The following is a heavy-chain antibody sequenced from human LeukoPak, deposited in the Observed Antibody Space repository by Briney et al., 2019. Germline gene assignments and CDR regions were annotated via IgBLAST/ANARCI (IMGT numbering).Heavy chain of an antibody. CDR2: ISSSGSTI. Sequence: AGGSLRLSCAATGFTLSGYAINWVRQAPGKGLEWVSYISSSGSTIYYADSVKGRFTISRDNAKNSLYLQMNSLRAEDTAVYYCAELGITMIGGVWGKGTTVTISS. D-gene: IGHD3-10*02. CDR1: GFTLSGYA. CDR3: AELGITMIGGV. J-gene: IGHJ6*04. V-gene: IGHV3-48*03.